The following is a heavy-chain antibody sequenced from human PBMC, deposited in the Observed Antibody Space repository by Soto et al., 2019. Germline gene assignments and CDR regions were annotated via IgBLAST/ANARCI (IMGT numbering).Heavy chain of an antibody. CDR1: GGTFSKYG. J-gene: IGHJ5*02. Sequence: QLVQSGAEVKKPGSSVKVSCQAFGGTFSKYGVSWVRQAPGQGLQWMGGITPMLGTSTITQRFHDRVPLTADEFTTVAYMELNRLTSEDTAIYYCATDRPGSSGANWFDPWGQGPLVTVSP. V-gene: IGHV1-69*01. D-gene: IGHD6-19*01. CDR3: ATDRPGSSGANWFDP. CDR2: ITPMLGTS.